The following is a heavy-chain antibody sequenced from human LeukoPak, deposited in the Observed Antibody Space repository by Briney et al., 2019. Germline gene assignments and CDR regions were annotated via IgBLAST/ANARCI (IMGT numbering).Heavy chain of an antibody. CDR1: GFTFSSYA. Sequence: GGSLRLSCAASGFTFSSYAMHWVRQAPGKGLEWVAIISYDGSKKYYADSVNGRFTISRDISKNTLYLQMNSLRAEDTAVYYCARDRSGTYSADYWGQGTLVTVSS. V-gene: IGHV3-30-3*01. J-gene: IGHJ4*02. D-gene: IGHD3-10*01. CDR3: ARDRSGTYSADY. CDR2: ISYDGSKK.